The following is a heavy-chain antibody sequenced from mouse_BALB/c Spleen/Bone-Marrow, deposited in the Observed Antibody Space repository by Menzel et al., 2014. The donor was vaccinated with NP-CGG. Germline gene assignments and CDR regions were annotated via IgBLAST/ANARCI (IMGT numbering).Heavy chain of an antibody. CDR2: IHPNSGNT. CDR1: GYTFTNSW. D-gene: IGHD2-14*01. Sequence: QVQLQQPGPVLVRPGASVKLSCKASGYTFTNSWIHWAKQRPGQGLEWIGVIHPNSGNTNFNEKFKVKATLTVDTSSSTAYVDLSSLAAEDSAVYYCARHHRYAYYFDYWGQGTTLTVSS. V-gene: IGHV1S130*01. CDR3: ARHHRYAYYFDY. J-gene: IGHJ2*01.